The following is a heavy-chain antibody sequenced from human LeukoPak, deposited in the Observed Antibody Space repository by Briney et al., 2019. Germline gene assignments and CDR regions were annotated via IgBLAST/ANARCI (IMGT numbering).Heavy chain of an antibody. CDR2: TSSSSSAI. CDR3: ARDLYYGFDY. J-gene: IGHJ4*02. D-gene: IGHD1-26*01. V-gene: IGHV3-48*02. CDR1: GFTFSSYS. Sequence: GGSLRLSCATSGFTFSSYSMHWVRQAPGKGLEWVSYTSSSSSAIKYADSVKGRFTISRDNAKNSLYLQMNSLRDKDTAVYYCARDLYYGFDYWGQGTLVSVSS.